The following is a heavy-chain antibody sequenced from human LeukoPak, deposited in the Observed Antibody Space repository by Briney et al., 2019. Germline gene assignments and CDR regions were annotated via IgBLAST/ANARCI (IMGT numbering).Heavy chain of an antibody. CDR2: IIPILGIA. CDR1: GGTFSSYT. V-gene: IGHV1-69*02. CDR3: ARQATSIVEATTNWFDP. D-gene: IGHD1-26*01. Sequence: SVKVSCKASGGTFSSYTISWVRQAPGQGLECMARIIPILGIANYAQKFQVRVTITAAKTTSTAYMELSSLKSEDTAVYYCARQATSIVEATTNWFDPWGQGTLVTVSS. J-gene: IGHJ5*02.